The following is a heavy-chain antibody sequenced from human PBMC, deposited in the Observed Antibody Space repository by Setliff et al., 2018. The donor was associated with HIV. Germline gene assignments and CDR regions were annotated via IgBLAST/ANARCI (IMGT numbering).Heavy chain of an antibody. J-gene: IGHJ3*02. CDR3: ARVFPPIRGAPFGVPPGVFDI. D-gene: IGHD2-8*01. V-gene: IGHV4-4*07. CDR1: GGSMSPYY. CDR2: LYPSGST. Sequence: LSLTCSVSGGSMSPYYWSWIRQPAGKGLEWIGRLYPSGSTIYNPSLRSRVTLSVDTSKNQFSLKLSSVTAADTAVYYCARVFPPIRGAPFGVPPGVFDIWDQGSMVTVSS.